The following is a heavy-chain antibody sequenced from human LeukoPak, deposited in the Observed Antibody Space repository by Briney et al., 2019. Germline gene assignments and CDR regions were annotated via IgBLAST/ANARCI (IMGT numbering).Heavy chain of an antibody. D-gene: IGHD1-26*01. Sequence: PGGSLRLSCAASGFPFDVQTMSWVRQAPGKGLDWVASMREDATEIHYADSVKGRFTISRDNPKNSLYLQMNSLRAEDTAMYYRARGGATRGRFENWGQGTLVTVSS. CDR3: ARGGATRGRFEN. CDR1: GFPFDVQT. CDR2: MREDATEI. J-gene: IGHJ4*02. V-gene: IGHV3-7*01.